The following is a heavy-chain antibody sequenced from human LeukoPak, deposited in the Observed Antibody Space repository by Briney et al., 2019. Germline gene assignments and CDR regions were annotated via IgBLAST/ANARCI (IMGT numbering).Heavy chain of an antibody. Sequence: SETLSLTCSVSGGSIGSYHWSWLRQPPGKGLEWIGHVHYTWNTKYNPSLTGRVSISLDRSKNQFSLSLSSLTAADTAVYYCARVASKGGMDVWGQGTTVIVSS. D-gene: IGHD5/OR15-5a*01. CDR3: ARVASKGGMDV. J-gene: IGHJ6*02. CDR1: GGSIGSYH. CDR2: VHYTWNT. V-gene: IGHV4-59*01.